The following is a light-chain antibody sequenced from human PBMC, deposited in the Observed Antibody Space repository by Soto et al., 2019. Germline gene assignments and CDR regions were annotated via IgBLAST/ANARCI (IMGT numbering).Light chain of an antibody. CDR1: RSDIGDSNY. J-gene: IGLJ2*01. CDR2: EVI. CDR3: ASKAGSSRHVV. V-gene: IGLV2-8*01. Sequence: QSVLTQPPSASGSPGQSVTISCTGSRSDIGDSNYVSWYQQHPRKAPKLIISEVINRPSGVPDRFSASKSGNTASLTISGLQAEDEADYYCASKAGSSRHVVFGGGTKVTVL.